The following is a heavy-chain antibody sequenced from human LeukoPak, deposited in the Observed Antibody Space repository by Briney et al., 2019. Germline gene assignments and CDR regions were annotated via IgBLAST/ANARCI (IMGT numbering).Heavy chain of an antibody. V-gene: IGHV1-2*02. CDR2: INPNSGST. CDR1: GYTFTGYY. J-gene: IGHJ6*02. Sequence: ASVRVSCKASGYTFTGYYMHWVRQAPGQGLEWMGWINPNSGSTNYAQKVQGRVTMTRDTYISTAYMELSRLRSDDTAVYYCAREYGNYYDSSADTGIYYYYGMDVWGQGTTVPVSS. CDR3: AREYGNYYDSSADTGIYYYYGMDV. D-gene: IGHD3-22*01.